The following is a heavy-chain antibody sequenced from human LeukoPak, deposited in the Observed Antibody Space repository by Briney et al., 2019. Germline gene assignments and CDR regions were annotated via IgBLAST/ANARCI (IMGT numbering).Heavy chain of an antibody. J-gene: IGHJ5*02. CDR3: TSAPDILTGYWFDP. Sequence: PGGSLRLSCAASGFRFSGSAMHWVRQASGRGLEWVGRIRSKANSYATAYAASMKGRFTISKDDSKNTAYLQMNSLKTEDTAVYYCTSAPDILTGYWFDPWGQGTLVTVSS. CDR1: GFRFSGSA. V-gene: IGHV3-73*01. D-gene: IGHD3-9*01. CDR2: IRSKANSYAT.